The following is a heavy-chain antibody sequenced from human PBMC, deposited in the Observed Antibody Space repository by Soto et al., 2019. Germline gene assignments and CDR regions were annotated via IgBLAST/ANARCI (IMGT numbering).Heavy chain of an antibody. D-gene: IGHD1-26*01. CDR2: IVAGSDYE. CDR3: AAGLIVGVRVDAFDI. V-gene: IGHV1-58*01. CDR1: GFTFTSSA. Sequence: SVKVSCKASGFTFTSSAVQRVPQARGQRLEWIGWIVAGSDYEKYAENSPARLTIPRDMSTSTAYMALSRLRSADTAVYSCAAGLIVGVRVDAFDIWGQGTMVTVSS. J-gene: IGHJ3*02.